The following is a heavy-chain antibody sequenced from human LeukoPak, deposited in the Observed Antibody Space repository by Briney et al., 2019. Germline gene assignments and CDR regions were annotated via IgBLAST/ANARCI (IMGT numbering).Heavy chain of an antibody. CDR1: GFTFSNYA. V-gene: IGHV3-48*04. Sequence: PGGSLRLSCAASGFTFSNYAMNWVRQAPGKGLEWVSYISSSGSTIYYADSVKGRFTISRDNAKNSLYLQMNSLRAEDTAVYYCAGGTVTRRGWYYYYYMDVWGKGTTVTISS. CDR2: ISSSGSTI. J-gene: IGHJ6*03. CDR3: AGGTVTRRGWYYYYYMDV. D-gene: IGHD4-17*01.